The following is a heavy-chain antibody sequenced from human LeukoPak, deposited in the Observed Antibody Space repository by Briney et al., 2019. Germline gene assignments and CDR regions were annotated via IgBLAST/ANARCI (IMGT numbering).Heavy chain of an antibody. CDR1: GGSISSRSYN. CDR2: NYYSGST. V-gene: IGHV4-39*01. CDR3: ARGPGVYSSGFPPFDY. Sequence: SETLSLTCTVSGGSISSRSYNWGWIRQPPGKGLEWMGCNYYSGSTYYNPSLKSRVTISVDTSNNQLSLKLSSVTAADTAVYYCARGPGVYSSGFPPFDYWGQGTLVTVSS. J-gene: IGHJ4*02. D-gene: IGHD6-19*01.